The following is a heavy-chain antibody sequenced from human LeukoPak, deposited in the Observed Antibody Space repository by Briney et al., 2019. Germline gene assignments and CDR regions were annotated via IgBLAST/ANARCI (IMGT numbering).Heavy chain of an antibody. CDR1: GGYISIYY. CDR3: ARDLRGPLGDFDL. CDR2: IYYSGST. V-gene: IGHV4-59*01. D-gene: IGHD3-10*01. Sequence: PSETLSLTCTVSGGYISIYYWSWIRQPPGKGLEWIGYIYYSGSTNYNPSLKSRVTISVDTSKNQFSLKLSSVTAADTAVYYCARDLRGPLGDFDLWGRGTLVTVSS. J-gene: IGHJ2*01.